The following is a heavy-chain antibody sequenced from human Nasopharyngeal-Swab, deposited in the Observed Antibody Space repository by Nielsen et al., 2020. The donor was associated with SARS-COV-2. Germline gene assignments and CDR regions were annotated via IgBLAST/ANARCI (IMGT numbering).Heavy chain of an antibody. CDR3: ARQDVVVPAAKSKKYYMDV. J-gene: IGHJ6*03. D-gene: IGHD2-2*01. CDR1: GGSFSSYD. Sequence: SVKVSCRASGGSFSSYDISWVRQAPGQGLEGMGGIIPIFGTANYAQKFQGRVTITADESTSTAYMELSSLRSEDTAVYYCARQDVVVPAAKSKKYYMDVWGKGTTVTVSS. CDR2: IIPIFGTA. V-gene: IGHV1-69*13.